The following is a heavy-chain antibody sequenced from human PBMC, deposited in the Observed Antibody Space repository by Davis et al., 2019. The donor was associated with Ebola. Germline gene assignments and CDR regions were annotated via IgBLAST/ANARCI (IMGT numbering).Heavy chain of an antibody. V-gene: IGHV1-69*06. CDR1: GGTFSSYA. CDR2: IIPFFGTA. CDR3: ARDLEATVVGPNGY. J-gene: IGHJ4*02. D-gene: IGHD4-23*01. Sequence: AASVKVSCKASGGTFSSYAISWVRQAPGQGLEWMGGIIPFFGTANYAQKFQGRVTITADKSTSTAYMELSSLRSEDTAVYYCARDLEATVVGPNGYWGQGTLVTVSS.